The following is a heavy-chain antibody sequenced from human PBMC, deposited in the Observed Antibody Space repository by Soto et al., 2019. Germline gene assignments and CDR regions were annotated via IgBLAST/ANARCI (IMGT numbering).Heavy chain of an antibody. V-gene: IGHV3-23*01. J-gene: IGHJ4*02. Sequence: EVQLLESGGGLVQPGGSLRLSCAASGFTFSSYAMRWVRQAPVKGLEWVSAISGSGGSTYYADSVKGRFTISRDNSKNTLNLQRNSRSAEDTAVYYCGRRGSGSYYDYWGQGTLVTVSS. D-gene: IGHD1-26*01. CDR1: GFTFSSYA. CDR3: GRRGSGSYYDY. CDR2: ISGSGGST.